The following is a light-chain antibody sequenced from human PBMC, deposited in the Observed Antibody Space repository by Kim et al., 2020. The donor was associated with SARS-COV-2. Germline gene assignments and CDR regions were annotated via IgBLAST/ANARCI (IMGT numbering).Light chain of an antibody. CDR2: DNN. CDR3: GTWDSSLSAAV. J-gene: IGLJ7*01. V-gene: IGLV1-51*01. Sequence: GQKVTISCSGSSSNIGNNYVSWYQQRPGAAPKHLIFDNNDRPSGIPDRFSGSKSGTSATLGITGLQTGDEADYYCGTWDSSLSAAVFGGGTQLTVL. CDR1: SSNIGNNY.